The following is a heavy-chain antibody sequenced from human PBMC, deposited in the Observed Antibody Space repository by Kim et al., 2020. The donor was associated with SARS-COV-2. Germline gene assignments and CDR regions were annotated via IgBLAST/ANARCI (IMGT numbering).Heavy chain of an antibody. CDR1: GGSVSSGSYY. V-gene: IGHV4-61*01. Sequence: SETLSLTCTVSGGSVSSGSYYWSWIRQPPGKGLEWIGYIYYSGSTNYNPSLKSRVTISVDTSKNQFSLKLSSVTAADTAVYYCARDLVRYSSSTGYYYYGMDVWGQGTTVTVSS. CDR2: IYYSGST. CDR3: ARDLVRYSSSTGYYYYGMDV. D-gene: IGHD6-13*01. J-gene: IGHJ6*02.